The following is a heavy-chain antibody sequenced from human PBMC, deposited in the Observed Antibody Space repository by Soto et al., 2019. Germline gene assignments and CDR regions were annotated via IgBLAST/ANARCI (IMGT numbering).Heavy chain of an antibody. CDR3: ARLTAAGGVDQFDY. CDR1: GFTFSSYW. Sequence: EVQLEESGGGFVQPGGSLRLSCAASGFTFSSYWMTLVRQAPGKGLEWVANIKEDGSEQYQVDSVKGRFTFSRDNAKKTLYLQMNSLRVEDTAVYYCARLTAAGGVDQFDYWGQGTLVTVSS. J-gene: IGHJ4*02. CDR2: IKEDGSEQ. V-gene: IGHV3-7*05. D-gene: IGHD6-13*01.